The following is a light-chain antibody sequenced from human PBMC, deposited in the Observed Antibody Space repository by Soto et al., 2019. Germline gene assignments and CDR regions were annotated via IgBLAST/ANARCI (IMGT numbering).Light chain of an antibody. V-gene: IGKV3-20*01. J-gene: IGKJ1*01. CDR3: QQYVGWT. CDR1: QTISSDY. Sequence: EIVLTQSPGTLSVSPGERATLSCRASQTISSDYLAWYQQKPGQAPSLLIYGTSSRATGIPDRFSGSGSGKDFTLTISRLEPEDSAIYYCQQYVGWTFGQGTKVEIK. CDR2: GTS.